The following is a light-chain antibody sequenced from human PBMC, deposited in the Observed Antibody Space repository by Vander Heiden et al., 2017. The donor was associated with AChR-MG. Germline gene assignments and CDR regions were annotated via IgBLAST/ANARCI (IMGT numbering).Light chain of an antibody. CDR2: LGS. V-gene: IGKV2-28*01. Sequence: DFVLTQSPLSLPVTPGEPASISCRSSQSLLHSNGYNYLDWYLQKPGQSPQLLIYLGSNRASGVPDRFSGSASGIDYTLKISRVEAEDVGVYYCRQALQTPQTFGQGTKVEIK. CDR1: QSLLHSNGYNY. CDR3: RQALQTPQT. J-gene: IGKJ1*01.